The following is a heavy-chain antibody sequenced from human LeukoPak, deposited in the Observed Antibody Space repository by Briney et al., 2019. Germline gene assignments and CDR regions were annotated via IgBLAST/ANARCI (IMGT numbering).Heavy chain of an antibody. V-gene: IGHV4-59*01. Sequence: PSETLSLTCTVSGGSISGYSWTWIRQPPGQGLEWIGYFRNSRTTSYNHSLTGRVIISVDTAMDQISLKLNSVTAADTAVYYCASGHLGLSPWGQGTLVTVSS. CDR2: FRNSRTT. D-gene: IGHD3-10*01. J-gene: IGHJ5*02. CDR1: GGSISGYS. CDR3: ASGHLGLSP.